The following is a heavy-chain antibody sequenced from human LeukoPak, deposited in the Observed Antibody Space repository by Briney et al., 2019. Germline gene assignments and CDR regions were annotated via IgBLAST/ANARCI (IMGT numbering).Heavy chain of an antibody. V-gene: IGHV1-2*02. Sequence: GASVKVSCKASGYTFTDYYMHWVRQAPGQGPEWMGWINPNSGGTKYAQKFQGRVTMTRDTSISTAYMELSRLRSDDTAVYYRARDLAGASGLHLGYWGQGTLVTVSS. J-gene: IGHJ4*02. D-gene: IGHD3-10*01. CDR2: INPNSGGT. CDR3: ARDLAGASGLHLGY. CDR1: GYTFTDYY.